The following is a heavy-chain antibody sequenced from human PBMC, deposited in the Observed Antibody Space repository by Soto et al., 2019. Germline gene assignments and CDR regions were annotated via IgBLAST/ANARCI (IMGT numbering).Heavy chain of an antibody. CDR1: GFTFSSYA. CDR2: ISHDGSNK. CDR3: ARGRDDYNDNYYYDGMDV. Sequence: QVQLVESGGGVVQPGRSLRLSCAASGFTFSSYAMHWVRQAPCKGLEGVAVISHDGSNKYYADSVKGLFTISRDNSKNPLYLQMNSLRAEDTAVYYCARGRDDYNDNYYYDGMDVWGQGTTVTVSS. J-gene: IGHJ6*02. D-gene: IGHD4-4*01. V-gene: IGHV3-30-3*01.